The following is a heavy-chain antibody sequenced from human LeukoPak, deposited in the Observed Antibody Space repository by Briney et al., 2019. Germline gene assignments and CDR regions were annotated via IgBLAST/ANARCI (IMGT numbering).Heavy chain of an antibody. CDR3: ARLPMVRGVIHGMDV. J-gene: IGHJ6*02. CDR1: GGSISSYY. V-gene: IGHV4-59*08. Sequence: PSETLSLTCTVSGGSISSYYWSWIRQPPGKGLEWVGYIFYSGSTNYNPSLKSRVTISVDTSKNQFSLMLSSVTAADTAVYYCARLPMVRGVIHGMDVWGQGTTVTVSS. CDR2: IFYSGST. D-gene: IGHD3-10*01.